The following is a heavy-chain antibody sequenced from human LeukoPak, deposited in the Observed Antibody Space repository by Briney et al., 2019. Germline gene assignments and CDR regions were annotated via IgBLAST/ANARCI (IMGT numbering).Heavy chain of an antibody. CDR1: GGTFSSYA. CDR3: ARAGMATILPLDC. D-gene: IGHD5-24*01. V-gene: IGHV1-69*05. J-gene: IGHJ4*02. CDR2: IIPIFGTA. Sequence: GASVKVSCKASGGTFSSYAISWVRQAPGQGLEWMGGIIPIFGTANYAQKFQGRVTITTDESTSTAYMELSSLRSEDTAVYYCARAGMATILPLDCWGQGTLVTVSS.